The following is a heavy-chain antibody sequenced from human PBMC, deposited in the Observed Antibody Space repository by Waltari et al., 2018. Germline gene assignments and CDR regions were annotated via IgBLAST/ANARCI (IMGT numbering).Heavy chain of an antibody. J-gene: IGHJ4*02. D-gene: IGHD5-12*01. CDR2: ISSSSSYI. CDR1: GFTFSSYS. CDR3: ARDGGGYSGYDPSGFDY. Sequence: EVQLVESGGGLVKPGGSLRLSCAASGFTFSSYSMNWVRQAPGKGLEWVSSISSSSSYIYYADSVKGRFTISRDNAKNSLYLQMNSLRAEDTAVYYCARDGGGYSGYDPSGFDYWGQGTLVTVSS. V-gene: IGHV3-21*01.